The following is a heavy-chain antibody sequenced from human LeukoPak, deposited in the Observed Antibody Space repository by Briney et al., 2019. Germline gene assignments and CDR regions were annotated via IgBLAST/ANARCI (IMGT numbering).Heavy chain of an antibody. CDR2: VSAYADDT. CDR3: ARDCIGCHGFDY. V-gene: IGHV1-18*01. J-gene: IGHJ4*02. Sequence: GASVKVSCKASGYTFTSYGISWVRRAPGQGLEWLGWVSAYADDTNYVQKFRGRVTMTTDTSTSTAYMELRSLTSDDTAVYYCARDCIGCHGFDYWGQGTLVTVSS. CDR1: GYTFTSYG. D-gene: IGHD2-15*01.